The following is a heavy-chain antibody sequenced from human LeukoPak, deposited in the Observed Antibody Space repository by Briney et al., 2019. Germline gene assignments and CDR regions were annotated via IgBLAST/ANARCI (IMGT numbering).Heavy chain of an antibody. V-gene: IGHV1-2*02. CDR2: INPNSGGT. Sequence: ASVKVSCKTSGYSFTDYYMHWLRPAPGQGLEWMGWINPNSGGTSSAQKFQGRVTMTRDTSITTVYMEVRWLTSDDTAIYYCARADRLHGGPYLIGPWGQGTLVTVSS. J-gene: IGHJ5*02. CDR3: ARADRLHGGPYLIGP. D-gene: IGHD2-21*01. CDR1: GYSFTDYY.